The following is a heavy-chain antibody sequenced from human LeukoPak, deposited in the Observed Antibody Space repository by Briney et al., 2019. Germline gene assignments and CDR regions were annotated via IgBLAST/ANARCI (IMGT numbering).Heavy chain of an antibody. V-gene: IGHV3-23*01. CDR1: GFTDNSYA. CDR3: AKDISDPYYYGMDV. Sequence: PGGSLRLSCAASGFTDNSYAMSWVRQGPGKGLEWVSTISGSGDNTYYADSVRDRFTISRDNAKNSLYLQMNSLRAEDTALYYCAKDISDPYYYGMDVWGQGTTVTVSS. CDR2: ISGSGDNT. J-gene: IGHJ6*02.